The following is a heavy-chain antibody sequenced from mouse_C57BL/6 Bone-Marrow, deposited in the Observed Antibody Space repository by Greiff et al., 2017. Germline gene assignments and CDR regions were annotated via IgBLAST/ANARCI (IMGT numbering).Heavy chain of an antibody. CDR1: GYTFTDYN. J-gene: IGHJ4*01. D-gene: IGHD2-1*01. CDR2: INPNNGGT. CDR3: AREGGNYGGAMDY. Sequence: EVMLQQSGPELVKPGASVKMSCKASGYTFTDYNMHWVKQSHGKSLEWIGYINPNNGGTSYNQKFKGKATLTVNKSSSTAYMELRSLTSEDSAVYYCAREGGNYGGAMDYWGQGTSVTVSS. V-gene: IGHV1-22*01.